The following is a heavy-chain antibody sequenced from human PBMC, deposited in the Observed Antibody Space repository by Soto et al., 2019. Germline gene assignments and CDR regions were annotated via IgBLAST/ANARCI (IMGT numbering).Heavy chain of an antibody. CDR2: IKEDGSEI. Sequence: VGSLRLSCAVSGFNVMSYWMSWVRQAPGKGLEWVASIKEDGSEIYYLHSVRGRFSISRDSAGNALHLTMNYLSAEDTGVYFCARDIGFDCVNWGQGTLVTVSS. CDR1: GFNVMSYW. D-gene: IGHD2-21*01. V-gene: IGHV3-7*01. J-gene: IGHJ4*02. CDR3: ARDIGFDCVN.